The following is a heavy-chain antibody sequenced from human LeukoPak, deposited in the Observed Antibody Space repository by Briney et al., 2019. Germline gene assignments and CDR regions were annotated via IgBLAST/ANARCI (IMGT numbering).Heavy chain of an antibody. J-gene: IGHJ4*02. CDR3: ARSVVTRSSYFDY. D-gene: IGHD2-21*02. CDR2: IYYSGST. V-gene: IGHV4-31*03. Sequence: SETLSLTCTVSGGSISSGGYYWSWIRQHPGKGLEWIGYIYYSGSTYYNPSLKSRVTISVDTSKNQFSLKLSSVTAADTAVYYCARSVVTRSSYFDYWGQGTLVTVSS. CDR1: GGSISSGGYY.